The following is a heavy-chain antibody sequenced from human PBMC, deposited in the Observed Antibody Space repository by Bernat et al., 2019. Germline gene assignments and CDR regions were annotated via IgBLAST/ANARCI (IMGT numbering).Heavy chain of an antibody. CDR2: IKSKTDDGTT. Sequence: EVQLVESGGGLVKPGGSLRVSCAASGFTFSNAWMNWVRQAPGKGLEWVGHIKSKTDDGTTDYAAPVKGRFTISRDDSKNTLYLQMNSLKIEDTALYYCTTDRCSSISCSDCWGQGTLVTVSS. D-gene: IGHD2-2*01. CDR1: GFTFSNAW. CDR3: TTDRCSSISCSDC. V-gene: IGHV3-15*01. J-gene: IGHJ4*02.